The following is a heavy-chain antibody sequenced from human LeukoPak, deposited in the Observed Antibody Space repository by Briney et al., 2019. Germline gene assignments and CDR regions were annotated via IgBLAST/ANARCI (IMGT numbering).Heavy chain of an antibody. Sequence: GWSLRLSCAASGFTFNNYGIHWVRQAPGKGLEWVAVIWYDGSNKYYADSLKGRFTISRDNSKNTLYLQMNSLRAEDTAVYYCARGGYYDSGGYFDWFDPWGQGTLVTVSS. J-gene: IGHJ5*02. CDR2: IWYDGSNK. D-gene: IGHD3-22*01. CDR3: ARGGYYDSGGYFDWFDP. CDR1: GFTFNNYG. V-gene: IGHV3-33*01.